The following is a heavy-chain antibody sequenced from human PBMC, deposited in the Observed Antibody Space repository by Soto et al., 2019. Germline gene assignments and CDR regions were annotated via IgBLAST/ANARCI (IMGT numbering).Heavy chain of an antibody. CDR3: AKDRLLRVAGTPDFDY. CDR1: GFTFSNYA. V-gene: IGHV3-23*01. D-gene: IGHD1-1*01. Sequence: VGSLRLSCAASGFTFSNYAMSWVRQAPGKGLEWVSTISGSGGSTYYAESVKGRFTISRDYSKNTLYLQMNSLRAEDTAVYYCAKDRLLRVAGTPDFDYWGQGALVTVSS. CDR2: ISGSGGST. J-gene: IGHJ4*02.